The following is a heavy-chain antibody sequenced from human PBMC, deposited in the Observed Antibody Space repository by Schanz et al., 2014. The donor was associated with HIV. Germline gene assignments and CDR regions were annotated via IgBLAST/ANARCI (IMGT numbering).Heavy chain of an antibody. J-gene: IGHJ4*02. V-gene: IGHV3-21*01. Sequence: EVQLVESGGGLVKPGGSLRLSCAVSGFTFSSYSMNWVRQAPGKGLEWVSSISSSSSDIYYTDSVKGRFTISGDNAKKSLYLQMNSLRDEDTAVYYCARDRFTVTSDEGLDYWGQGTLVTVSS. CDR3: ARDRFTVTSDEGLDY. CDR2: ISSSSSDI. CDR1: GFTFSSYS. D-gene: IGHD4-17*01.